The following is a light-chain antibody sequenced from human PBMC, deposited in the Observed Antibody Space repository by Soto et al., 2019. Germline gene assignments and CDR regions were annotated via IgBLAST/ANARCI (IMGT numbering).Light chain of an antibody. CDR2: GAS. J-gene: IGKJ1*01. CDR1: QSVSSSY. CDR3: HQRQSRPRT. Sequence: EIVLTHSLGTLSFSPFETVSLXLRPSQSVSSSYLAWYQQKPGQAPRLLIYGASSRATGIPDRFSGSGSGTDFTLTISDVQPEDFALYYCHQRQSRPRTFGQGTKVDIK. V-gene: IGKV3D-20*02.